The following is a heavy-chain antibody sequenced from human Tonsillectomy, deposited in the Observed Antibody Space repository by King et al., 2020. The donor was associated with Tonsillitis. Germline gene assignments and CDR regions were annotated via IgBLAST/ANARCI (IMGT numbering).Heavy chain of an antibody. D-gene: IGHD6-19*01. J-gene: IGHJ4*02. CDR2: INHSVST. Sequence: VQLQQWGAGLLKPSETLSLTCAVYGGSLSGYYWSWIRQPPGKGLEWIGEINHSVSTNYNPSLKSRVTISVDTSKNQFSLKLSSVTAADTAVYYCARGVSSGWYIDYWGQGRLVTVPS. CDR3: ARGVSSGWYIDY. CDR1: GGSLSGYY. V-gene: IGHV4-34*01.